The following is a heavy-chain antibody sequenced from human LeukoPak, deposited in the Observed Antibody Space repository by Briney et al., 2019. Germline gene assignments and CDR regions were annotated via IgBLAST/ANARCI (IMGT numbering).Heavy chain of an antibody. J-gene: IGHJ5*02. V-gene: IGHV3-30*02. CDR1: GFTFTSCG. Sequence: GGSLRLSCAASGFTFTSCGMHWVRQAPGRGLEWVAFLPYDGGNQYYADSVKGRFTISRDSSKNTLYLQMNSLRSEDTAVYYCAKAPKPVAGTDWFDPWGQGTLVTVSS. D-gene: IGHD6-19*01. CDR3: AKAPKPVAGTDWFDP. CDR2: LPYDGGNQ.